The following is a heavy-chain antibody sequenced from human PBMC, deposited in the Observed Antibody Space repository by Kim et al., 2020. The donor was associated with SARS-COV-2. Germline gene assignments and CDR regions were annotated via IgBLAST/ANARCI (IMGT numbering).Heavy chain of an antibody. CDR2: IYTSGST. CDR3: AGCSGGSCYSFFDYYYGMDV. CDR1: GGSISSYY. J-gene: IGHJ6*02. Sequence: SETLSLTCTVSGGSISSYYWSWIRQPAGKGLEWIGRIYTSGSTNYNPSLKSRVTMSVDTSKNQFSLKLSSVTAADTAVYYCAGCSGGSCYSFFDYYYGMDVWGQGTTVTVSS. D-gene: IGHD2-15*01. V-gene: IGHV4-4*07.